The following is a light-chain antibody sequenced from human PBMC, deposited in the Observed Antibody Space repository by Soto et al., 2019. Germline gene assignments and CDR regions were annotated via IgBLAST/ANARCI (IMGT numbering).Light chain of an antibody. V-gene: IGKV3-20*01. J-gene: IGKJ2*01. CDR1: QSVSSSY. Sequence: EIVLTQSPGTLSLSPGERATLSCRASQSVSSSYLAWYQQKPGQAPRLLIYGASSRATGIPDRFSGSGSGTDFTLTISRLEPEDFAVYYFQQYGSSPYTLGQGTKLEIK. CDR3: QQYGSSPYT. CDR2: GAS.